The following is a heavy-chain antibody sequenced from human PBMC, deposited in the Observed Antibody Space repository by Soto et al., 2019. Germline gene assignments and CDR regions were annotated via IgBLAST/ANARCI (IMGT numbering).Heavy chain of an antibody. CDR2: ISGSGGST. CDR1: GFTFNSYA. CDR3: AKRAPVTTGVYYYYGMDV. Sequence: GGSLRLSCAASGFTFNSYAMSWVRQAPGKGLEWVSAISGSGGSTYYADSVKGRFTISRDNSKNTLYLQMNSLRAEDTAVYYCAKRAPVTTGVYYYYGMDVWGQGTTVTVSS. V-gene: IGHV3-23*01. J-gene: IGHJ6*02. D-gene: IGHD4-17*01.